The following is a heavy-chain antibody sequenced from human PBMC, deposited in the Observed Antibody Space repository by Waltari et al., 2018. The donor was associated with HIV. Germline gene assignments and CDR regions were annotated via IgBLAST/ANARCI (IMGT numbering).Heavy chain of an antibody. Sequence: EVQLVESGGGLVQPGGSLRLSCAASGFTLGSYWMHWVRQAPGKGLVWVSCISSDGSTTNYADSVKGRLTISRDNAKNTLYLQMNSLRADDTAVYYCARENTMTYYDALDIWGQGTMVTVSS. CDR2: ISSDGSTT. CDR1: GFTLGSYW. D-gene: IGHD4-17*01. J-gene: IGHJ3*02. CDR3: ARENTMTYYDALDI. V-gene: IGHV3-74*01.